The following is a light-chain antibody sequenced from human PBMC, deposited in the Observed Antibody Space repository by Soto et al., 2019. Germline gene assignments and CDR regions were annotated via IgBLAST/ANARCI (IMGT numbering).Light chain of an antibody. CDR1: QSVSSN. Sequence: EIVMTQSPATLSVSPGERATLSCRASQSVSSNLAWYQQKPGQAPRLLIYGASTRATGIPARFSGSGSGTEFTLTISSLQSEEFAVYYCQQYNNWRGVTFGGGTKVEIK. V-gene: IGKV3-15*01. CDR2: GAS. J-gene: IGKJ4*01. CDR3: QQYNNWRGVT.